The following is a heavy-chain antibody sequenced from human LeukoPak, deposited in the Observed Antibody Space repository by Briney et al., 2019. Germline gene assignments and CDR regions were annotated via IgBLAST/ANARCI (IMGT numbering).Heavy chain of an antibody. J-gene: IGHJ5*02. Sequence: ASVKVSRKASGYTFTGYYMHWVRQAPGQGLEWMGWINPNSGGTNYAQKFQGRVTMTRDTSISTAYMELSRLRSDDTAVYYCARDLVPSPSYGSGSYGYNWFDPWGQGTLVTVSS. CDR1: GYTFTGYY. D-gene: IGHD3-10*01. CDR2: INPNSGGT. V-gene: IGHV1-2*02. CDR3: ARDLVPSPSYGSGSYGYNWFDP.